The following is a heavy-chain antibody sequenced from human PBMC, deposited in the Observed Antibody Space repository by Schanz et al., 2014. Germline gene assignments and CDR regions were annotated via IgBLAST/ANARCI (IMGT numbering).Heavy chain of an antibody. CDR2: ISSSGSYT. Sequence: QVQLVESGGGLVKPGGSLRLSCAASGFTFSDYYMSWIRQAPGKGLEWVSYISSSGSYTNYADSVKGRFTISRDNSKNTLYLQMNSLRAEDTAVYYCARDMTSMGESGFYYYMDVWGKGTTVTVSS. CDR1: GFTFSDYY. D-gene: IGHD1-26*01. CDR3: ARDMTSMGESGFYYYMDV. V-gene: IGHV3-11*06. J-gene: IGHJ6*03.